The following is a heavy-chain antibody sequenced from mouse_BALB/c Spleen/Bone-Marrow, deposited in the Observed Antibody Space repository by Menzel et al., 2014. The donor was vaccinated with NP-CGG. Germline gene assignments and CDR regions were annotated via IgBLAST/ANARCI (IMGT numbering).Heavy chain of an antibody. D-gene: IGHD2-10*02. V-gene: IGHV6-6*02. CDR2: IRLKSNNYET. CDR3: MYGNPFAY. Sequence: EVKLVESGGGLVQPGGSMKFSCVATGVTFSNYWMNWVRQSPERGLEWVAEIRLKSNNYETHYAEPVKGRFTISRDDSKSRVYLQMNNLRAEDTGIYYCMYGNPFAYWGQGTLVTVSA. J-gene: IGHJ3*01. CDR1: GVTFSNYW.